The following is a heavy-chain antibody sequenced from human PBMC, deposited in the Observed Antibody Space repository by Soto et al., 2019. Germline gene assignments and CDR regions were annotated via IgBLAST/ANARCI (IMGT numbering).Heavy chain of an antibody. CDR3: ARGPLDY. Sequence: EVQLAESGGDLVQPGGSLRLSCEASGFIFSNYWMNWVRQAPGGGLEWVANIDQEGSEKYYVNSVKGRFTISRDNAKNLLFHQMNSLRVEDTDVYYCARGPLDYWGRGTLVTVSA. V-gene: IGHV3-7*03. CDR2: IDQEGSEK. CDR1: GFIFSNYW. J-gene: IGHJ4*02.